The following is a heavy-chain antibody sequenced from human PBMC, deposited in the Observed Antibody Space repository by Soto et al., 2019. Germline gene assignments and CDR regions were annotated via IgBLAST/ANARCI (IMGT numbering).Heavy chain of an antibody. Sequence: SETLSLTCTVSGGSISSYYWSWIRQPPGKGLEWIGYIYYSGSTNYNPSLKSRVTISVDTSKNQFSLKLSSVTAADTAVYYCARQDDYGDYRGAVDYWGQGTLVTVSS. CDR2: IYYSGST. V-gene: IGHV4-59*08. D-gene: IGHD4-17*01. J-gene: IGHJ4*02. CDR1: GGSISSYY. CDR3: ARQDDYGDYRGAVDY.